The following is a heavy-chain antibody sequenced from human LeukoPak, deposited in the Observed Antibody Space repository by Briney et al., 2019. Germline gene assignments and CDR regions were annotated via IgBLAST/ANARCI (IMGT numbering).Heavy chain of an antibody. J-gene: IGHJ4*02. V-gene: IGHV3-7*01. Sequence: GGSLRLSCAASGFTFNSYWMSWVRQAPGKGLEWVANIKEDGSAQYYVDSVKGRFTISRDNAKNSVFLQMDSLRAEDTAVYFCARELGNADTFGNVPLGHWGQGTLVTVSA. D-gene: IGHD3-16*01. CDR3: ARELGNADTFGNVPLGH. CDR2: IKEDGSAQ. CDR1: GFTFNSYW.